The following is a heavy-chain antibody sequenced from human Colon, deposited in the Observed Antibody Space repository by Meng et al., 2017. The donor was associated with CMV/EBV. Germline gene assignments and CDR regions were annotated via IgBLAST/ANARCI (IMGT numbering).Heavy chain of an antibody. V-gene: IGHV4-34*01. CDR3: ARDRGGDGDYYFGMDV. Sequence: SETLSLTCAVSGGSLTDHYWSWIRQSPGKGLEWIGEINHYGSINYTPSLRSRVTISRDKSQNQFSLKLSSVTAADTAVYYCARDRGGDGDYYFGMDVWGQGTTVTVSS. CDR2: INHYGSI. D-gene: IGHD3-10*01. CDR1: GGSLTDHY. J-gene: IGHJ6*02.